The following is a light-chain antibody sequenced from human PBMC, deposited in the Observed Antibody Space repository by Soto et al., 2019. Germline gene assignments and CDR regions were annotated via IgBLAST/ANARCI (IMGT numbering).Light chain of an antibody. Sequence: QSALTQPRSVSGSPGQSVTISCTGTSSDVGGYNFVSWYQQHPGKAPKLMIYDVSQRPSGVPDRFSGSKSGTSASLAISGLQSEDEADYYCAARDDSLSGDVFGTGTKVTVL. CDR3: AARDDSLSGDV. CDR2: DVS. J-gene: IGLJ1*01. CDR1: SSDVGGYNF. V-gene: IGLV2-11*01.